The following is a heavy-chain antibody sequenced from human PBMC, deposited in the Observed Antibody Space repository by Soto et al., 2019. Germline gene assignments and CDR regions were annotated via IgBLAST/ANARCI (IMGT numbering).Heavy chain of an antibody. Sequence: GGSLRLSCAASGFTFSSYSMNWVRQAPGKGLEWVSYISSSSSTIYYADSVKGRFTISRDNAKNSLYLQMNSLRDEDTAVYYCARDLESGYVSPMDVWGQGTTVTVSS. D-gene: IGHD5-12*01. V-gene: IGHV3-48*02. CDR2: ISSSSSTI. CDR3: ARDLESGYVSPMDV. J-gene: IGHJ6*02. CDR1: GFTFSSYS.